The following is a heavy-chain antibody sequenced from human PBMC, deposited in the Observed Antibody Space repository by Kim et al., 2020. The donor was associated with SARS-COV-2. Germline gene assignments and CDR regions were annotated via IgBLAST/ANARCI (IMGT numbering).Heavy chain of an antibody. V-gene: IGHV4-31*03. CDR3: ARDRGYNFYGMDV. J-gene: IGHJ6*02. CDR1: GGSISSGGYY. Sequence: SETLSLTCTVSGGSISSGGYYWSWIRQHPGKGLEWIGYIYYSGSTYYNPSLKSRVTISVDTSKNQFSLKLSSVTAADTAVYYCARDRGYNFYGMDVWGQGTTVTVSS. CDR2: IYYSGST. D-gene: IGHD1-20*01.